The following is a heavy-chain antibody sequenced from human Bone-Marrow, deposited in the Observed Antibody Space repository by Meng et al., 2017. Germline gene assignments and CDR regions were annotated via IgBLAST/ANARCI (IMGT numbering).Heavy chain of an antibody. V-gene: IGHV3-20*04. D-gene: IGHD4-17*01. CDR1: GFTFDDYG. Sequence: GESLKISCAASGFTFDDYGMSWVRQAPGMGLEWVSGINWNGGSTGYADSVKGRFTISRDNAKNSLYLQMNSLRAEDTALYYCARDQGLVGDYEYYYYYGMDVWGQGTTVTVSS. CDR2: INWNGGST. CDR3: ARDQGLVGDYEYYYYYGMDV. J-gene: IGHJ6*02.